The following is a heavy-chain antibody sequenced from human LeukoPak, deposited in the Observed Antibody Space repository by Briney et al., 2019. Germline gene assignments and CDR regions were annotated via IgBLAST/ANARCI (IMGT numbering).Heavy chain of an antibody. J-gene: IGHJ4*02. V-gene: IGHV4-39*07. CDR2: IYYSGST. CDR3: ARFPGGYFDY. CDR1: GGSISSSSYS. Sequence: SETLSLTCTVSGGSISSSSYSWGCIRQPPGKGLEWIGSIYYSGSTYYNPSLKSRVTISVDTSKNQFSLKLSSVTAADTAVYYCARFPGGYFDYWGQGALVTVSS. D-gene: IGHD4-23*01.